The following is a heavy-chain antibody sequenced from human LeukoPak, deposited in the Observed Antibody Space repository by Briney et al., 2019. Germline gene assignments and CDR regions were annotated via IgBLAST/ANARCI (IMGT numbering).Heavy chain of an antibody. Sequence: GGSLSLSCAASGFTFSSYSMTWVRQAPGKGLEWVSSISSSSSYIYYADSVKGRFTISRDNAKNSLYLQMNSLRAEDTAVYYCARRSGRGFDYWGQGTLVTVSS. CDR1: GFTFSSYS. CDR3: ARRSGRGFDY. J-gene: IGHJ4*02. V-gene: IGHV3-21*01. CDR2: ISSSSSYI. D-gene: IGHD1-26*01.